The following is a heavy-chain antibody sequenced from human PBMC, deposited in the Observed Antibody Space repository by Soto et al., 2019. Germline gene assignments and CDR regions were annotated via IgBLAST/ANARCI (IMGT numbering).Heavy chain of an antibody. CDR2: INPSGGST. Sequence: GASVKVSCKACGYTFTSYYMHWVRQAPGQGLEWMGIINPSGGSTRYAQNFQGRVTMTSDTSTSTVYMELSSLRSEDTAVYYCARDLVLMVYAIPYYYGMDVWGQGTTVTVSS. CDR1: GYTFTSYY. CDR3: ARDLVLMVYAIPYYYGMDV. D-gene: IGHD2-8*01. V-gene: IGHV1-46*01. J-gene: IGHJ6*02.